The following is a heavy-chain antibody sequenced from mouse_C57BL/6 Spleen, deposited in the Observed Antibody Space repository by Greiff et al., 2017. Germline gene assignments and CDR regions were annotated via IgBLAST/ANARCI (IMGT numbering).Heavy chain of an antibody. J-gene: IGHJ1*03. V-gene: IGHV1-52*01. D-gene: IGHD4-1*01. CDR3: ASGTGTDWYFDV. Sequence: QVQLQQSGAELVRPGSSVKLSCKASGYTFTSYWMHWVKQRPIQGLEWIGNIDPSDSETHYNQKFKDKATLTVDKSSSTAYMQLSSLTSEDSAVYYCASGTGTDWYFDVWGTGTTVTVAS. CDR1: GYTFTSYW. CDR2: IDPSDSET.